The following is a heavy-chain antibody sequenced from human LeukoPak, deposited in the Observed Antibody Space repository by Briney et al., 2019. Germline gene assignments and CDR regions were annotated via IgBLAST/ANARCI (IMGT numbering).Heavy chain of an antibody. V-gene: IGHV3-11*01. Sequence: GGSLRLSCAASGFTFSDYHMSWIRQAPGKGLEWVSYISSSGTTIYYADSVKGRFTISRDNAKHSLYLQMNSLRAEDTAIYYCARDRRDFDTSGDFDYWGQGTLVTVSS. J-gene: IGHJ4*02. CDR2: ISSSGTTI. D-gene: IGHD3-22*01. CDR1: GFTFSDYH. CDR3: ARDRRDFDTSGDFDY.